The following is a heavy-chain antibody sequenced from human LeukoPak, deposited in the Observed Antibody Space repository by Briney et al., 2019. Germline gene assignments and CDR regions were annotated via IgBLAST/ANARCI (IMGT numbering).Heavy chain of an antibody. CDR3: ARRSGIAVAGAFDY. CDR1: GFTFSTYA. V-gene: IGHV3-30*04. CDR2: ISYDGSNK. J-gene: IGHJ4*02. Sequence: GGSLRLSCAASGFTFSTYAMHWVRQAPGKGLEWVAAISYDGSNKNYADSVKGRFTISRDNSKNTLYLQMNSLRAEDTAVYYCARRSGIAVAGAFDYWGQGTLVTVSS. D-gene: IGHD6-19*01.